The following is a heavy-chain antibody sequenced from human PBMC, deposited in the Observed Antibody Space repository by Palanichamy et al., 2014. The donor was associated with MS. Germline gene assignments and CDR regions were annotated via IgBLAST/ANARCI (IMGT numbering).Heavy chain of an antibody. V-gene: IGHV2-5*01. J-gene: IGHJ3*02. D-gene: IGHD1-26*01. Sequence: QFTLRESGPTLVKPTQTLTLTCTFSGFSLTTNGVGVGWIRQPPGKALEWLALIYWNDDKRYSPSLKSRLTVTKDTSTNQVVLTMTNMDPVDTATYYCAHISGTYLNDAFDIWGQGTTATVSS. CDR3: AHISGTYLNDAFDI. CDR1: GFSLTTNGVG. CDR2: IYWNDDK.